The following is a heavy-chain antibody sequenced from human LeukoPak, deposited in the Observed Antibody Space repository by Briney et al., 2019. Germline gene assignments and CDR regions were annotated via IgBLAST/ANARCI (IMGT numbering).Heavy chain of an antibody. CDR2: IRYDGSNK. J-gene: IGHJ5*02. CDR1: GFTFSSYG. CDR3: AKDPVPYSSSWYRWFDP. D-gene: IGHD6-13*01. V-gene: IGHV3-30*02. Sequence: PGGSLRLXCAASGFTFSSYGMHWVRQAPGKELEWVAFIRYDGSNKYYADSVKGRFTISRDNSKNTLYLQMNSLRAEDTAVYYCAKDPVPYSSSWYRWFDPWGQGTLVTVSS.